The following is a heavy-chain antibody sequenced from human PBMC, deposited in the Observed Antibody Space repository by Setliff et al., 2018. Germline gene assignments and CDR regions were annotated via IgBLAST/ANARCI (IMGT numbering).Heavy chain of an antibody. CDR2: ISAGGSRT. V-gene: IGHV3-23*01. D-gene: IGHD3-10*01. J-gene: IGHJ3*01. CDR1: GFTFSSYA. CDR3: ARDTSGRDALDV. Sequence: GGSLRLSCAASGFTFSSYAMNWVRQAPGKGLEWVSFISAGGSRTYYADSVKGRVTISRDNSKNTLYLQMSSLRAEDTAIYCCARDTSGRDALDVWGQGNPGHRLL.